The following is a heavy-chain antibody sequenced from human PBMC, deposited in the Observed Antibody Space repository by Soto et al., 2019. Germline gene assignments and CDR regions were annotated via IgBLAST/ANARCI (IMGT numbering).Heavy chain of an antibody. CDR2: INPSGGST. CDR1: GYTFTSYY. J-gene: IGHJ5*02. V-gene: IGHV1-46*03. CDR3: ALIPGFGELSNDP. Sequence: ASVKVSCKASGYTFTSYYMHWVRQAPGQGLEWMGIINPSGGSTSYAQKFQGRVTMTRDTSTSTVYMELSSLRSEDTAVYYCALIPGFGELSNDPWGQGTLVTVSS. D-gene: IGHD3-10*01.